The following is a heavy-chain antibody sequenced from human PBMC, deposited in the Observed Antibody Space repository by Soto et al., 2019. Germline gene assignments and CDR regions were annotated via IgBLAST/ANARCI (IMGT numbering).Heavy chain of an antibody. V-gene: IGHV3-21*01. CDR1: GFTFSSYS. Sequence: EVQLVESGGGLVKPGGSLRLSCAASGFTFSSYSMNWVRQAPGKGLEWVSSISSSSSYIYYADSVKGRFTISRDNAKNSLYLQMNSLRAEDTAVYYCARAEEPVVGATPRPPKYWGQGTLVTVSS. J-gene: IGHJ4*02. D-gene: IGHD1-26*01. CDR3: ARAEEPVVGATPRPPKY. CDR2: ISSSSSYI.